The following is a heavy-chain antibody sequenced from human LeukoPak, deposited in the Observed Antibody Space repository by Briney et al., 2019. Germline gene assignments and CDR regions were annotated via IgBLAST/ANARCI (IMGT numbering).Heavy chain of an antibody. CDR2: IRYDGSNK. CDR3: AKDTGVVVALDS. CDR1: GFIFSNYG. V-gene: IGHV3-30*02. Sequence: GGSLRLSCAASGFIFSNYGMHWVRQAPGKGLEWVAFIRYDGSNKYYADSVKGRFTISRDNSKNTLYLQMNSLRADDTAVYYCAKDTGVVVALDSWGQGTQVTVSS. D-gene: IGHD2-15*01. J-gene: IGHJ4*02.